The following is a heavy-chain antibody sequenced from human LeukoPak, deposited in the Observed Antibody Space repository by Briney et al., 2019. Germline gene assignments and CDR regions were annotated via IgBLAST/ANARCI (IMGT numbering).Heavy chain of an antibody. CDR3: ARDGRVVGAGDY. CDR2: ISYSGST. Sequence: SETLSLTCTVSGGSISSYYWSWIRQPPGKGLEWIGYISYSGSTNYNPSLKSRVTISVDTSKTQFSLKLSSVTAADSAVYYCARDGRVVGAGDYWGQGTLVTVSS. V-gene: IGHV4-59*01. CDR1: GGSISSYY. J-gene: IGHJ4*02. D-gene: IGHD1-26*01.